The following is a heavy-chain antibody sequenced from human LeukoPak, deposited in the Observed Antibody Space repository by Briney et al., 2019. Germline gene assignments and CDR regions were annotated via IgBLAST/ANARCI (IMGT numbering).Heavy chain of an antibody. CDR3: ARGVSVYSYGYYVY. CDR1: GYTFTSYG. D-gene: IGHD5-18*01. J-gene: IGHJ4*02. V-gene: IGHV1-18*01. Sequence: ASVKVSCKASGYTFTSYGISWVRQAPGQGLEWMGWISAYNGNTNYAQKLQGRVTMSTDTSTSTAYMELSSLRSEDTAVYYCARGVSVYSYGYYVYWGQGTLVTVSS. CDR2: ISAYNGNT.